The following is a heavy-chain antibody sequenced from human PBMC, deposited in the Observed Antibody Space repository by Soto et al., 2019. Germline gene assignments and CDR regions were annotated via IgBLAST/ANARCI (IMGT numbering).Heavy chain of an antibody. CDR2: ISAYNGNT. CDR1: GYTFSTYG. J-gene: IGHJ6*02. V-gene: IGHV1-18*01. D-gene: IGHD2-15*01. Sequence: QVQLVQSGGEVRKPGASVKVSCKASGYTFSTYGISWVRQAAGQGLDWMGWISAYNGNTDYAQKGQGRITMTTDTSTSTAYMELRSQRSDDTAVYYCARHAYCSCGRCYSEDGMDVWGQGTTVTVSS. CDR3: ARHAYCSCGRCYSEDGMDV.